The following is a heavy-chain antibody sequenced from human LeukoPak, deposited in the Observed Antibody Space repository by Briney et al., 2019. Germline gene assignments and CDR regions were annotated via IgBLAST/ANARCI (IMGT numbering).Heavy chain of an antibody. Sequence: SETLSLTCTVTGGPFSLYYWSWFRQPPGKGLEWIGYVYYNGNTNYNPSLKSRVTISLDTSKNQFSLKLTSVTAADAAVYYRARSPTVAHVYDFWGQGTLVTVSS. CDR2: VYYNGNT. V-gene: IGHV4-59*01. CDR1: GGPFSLYY. J-gene: IGHJ4*02. D-gene: IGHD1-14*01. CDR3: ARSPTVAHVYDF.